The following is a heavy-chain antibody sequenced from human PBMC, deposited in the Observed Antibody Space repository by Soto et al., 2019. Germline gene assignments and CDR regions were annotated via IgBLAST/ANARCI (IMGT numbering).Heavy chain of an antibody. CDR3: AREYGSGGGYYYYGMDV. V-gene: IGHV1-69*06. CDR1: GGTFSSYA. J-gene: IGHJ6*02. Sequence: QVQLVQSGAEVKKPGSSVKVSCKASGGTFSSYAISWVRQAPGQGLEWMGGIIPIFGTANYAQKFQGRVTITADKSTSTAYMELSSLRSEDTAVYYCAREYGSGGGYYYYGMDVWGQGTTFTVSS. CDR2: IIPIFGTA. D-gene: IGHD3-10*01.